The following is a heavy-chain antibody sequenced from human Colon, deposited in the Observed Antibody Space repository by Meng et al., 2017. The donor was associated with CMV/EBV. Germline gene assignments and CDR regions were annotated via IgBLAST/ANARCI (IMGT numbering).Heavy chain of an antibody. CDR2: INPNSGGT. V-gene: IGHV1-2*02. D-gene: IGHD6-6*01. CDR1: GGTFSSYA. Sequence: ASVKVSCKASGGTFSSYAISWVRQAPGQGLEWMRWINPNSGGTNYAQKFQGRVTMTRDTSISTAYMELSRLRSDDTAVYYCARGRGSSSVDYWGQGTLVTVSS. J-gene: IGHJ4*02. CDR3: ARGRGSSSVDY.